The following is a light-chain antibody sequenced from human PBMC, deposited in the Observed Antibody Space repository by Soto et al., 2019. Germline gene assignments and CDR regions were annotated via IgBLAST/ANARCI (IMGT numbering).Light chain of an antibody. Sequence: ESVLTQSPATLSLSPGDRATLSCGASQSVTNNYLAWYQQKPGLASRLLIYDASYRANGIPDRFSGSGSGTDFTPTISRLEPEDFAVYYCQHFGTALITFGQGTRLEIK. J-gene: IGKJ5*01. V-gene: IGKV3D-20*01. CDR3: QHFGTALIT. CDR1: QSVTNNY. CDR2: DAS.